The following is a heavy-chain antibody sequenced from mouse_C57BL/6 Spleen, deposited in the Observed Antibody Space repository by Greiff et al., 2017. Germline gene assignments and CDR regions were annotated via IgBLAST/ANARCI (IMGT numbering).Heavy chain of an antibody. CDR1: GFTFSSYA. CDR3: ARDREYYGSSYRWYFDV. J-gene: IGHJ1*03. D-gene: IGHD1-1*01. CDR2: ISDGGSYT. Sequence: EVQGVESGGGLVKPGGSLKLSCAASGFTFSSYAMSWVRQTPEKRLEWVATISDGGSYTYYPDNVKGRFTISRDNAKNNLYLQMSHLKSEDTAMYYCARDREYYGSSYRWYFDVWGTGTTVTVSS. V-gene: IGHV5-4*01.